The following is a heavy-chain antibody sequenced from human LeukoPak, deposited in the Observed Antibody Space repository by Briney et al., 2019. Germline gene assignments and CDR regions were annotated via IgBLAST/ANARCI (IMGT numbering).Heavy chain of an antibody. CDR2: IIPILGIA. CDR3: ASGRGYSAPTGN. J-gene: IGHJ4*02. D-gene: IGHD5-12*01. V-gene: IGHV1-69*02. Sequence: ASVKVSCKASGGTFSSHTISWVRQAPGQGLEWMGRIIPILGIANYAQKFQGRVTITADKSTSTAYMELSSLRSEDTAVYYCASGRGYSAPTGNWGQGTLVTVSS. CDR1: GGTFSSHT.